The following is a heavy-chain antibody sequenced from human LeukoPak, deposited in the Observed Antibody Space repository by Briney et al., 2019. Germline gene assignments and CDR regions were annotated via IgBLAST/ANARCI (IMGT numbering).Heavy chain of an antibody. Sequence: GGSLRLSCAASGFTFSTYSMNWVRQAPGKGLEWVSFISSSSRIINYVDSVRGRFTISRDNAKNSLYLQMNSLRAEDTAVYYCARDIGGSYTAIDYWGQGTLVTVSS. CDR1: GFTFSTYS. D-gene: IGHD1-26*01. CDR2: ISSSSRII. J-gene: IGHJ4*02. CDR3: ARDIGGSYTAIDY. V-gene: IGHV3-48*04.